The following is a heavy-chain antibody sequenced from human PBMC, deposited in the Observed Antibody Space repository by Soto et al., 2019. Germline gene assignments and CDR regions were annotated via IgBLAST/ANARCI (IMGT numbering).Heavy chain of an antibody. D-gene: IGHD2-15*01. CDR2: IYYSGST. Sequence: TSETLSLTCTVSGGSISSGGYYWSWIRQHPGKGLEWIGYIYYSGSTYYNPSLKSRVTISVDTSKNQFSLKLSSVTAADTAVYYCARAYCSGGSCFLFDYWGQGTLVTVSS. J-gene: IGHJ4*02. V-gene: IGHV4-31*03. CDR1: GGSISSGGYY. CDR3: ARAYCSGGSCFLFDY.